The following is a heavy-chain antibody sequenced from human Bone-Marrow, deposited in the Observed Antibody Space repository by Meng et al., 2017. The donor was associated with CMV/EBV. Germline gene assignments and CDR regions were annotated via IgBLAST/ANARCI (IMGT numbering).Heavy chain of an antibody. J-gene: IGHJ5*02. CDR2: IYYSGST. Sequence: SETLSLTCTVSGGSISRYYWSWIRQPPGKGLEYIGYIYYSGSTNYNPSLKSRVTISVDTSKNQFSLKLSSVTAADTAVYYCARVVRGITIFGVVIRGRNWFDPWAQGTLVTVSS. CDR3: ARVVRGITIFGVVIRGRNWFDP. D-gene: IGHD3-3*01. V-gene: IGHV4-59*01. CDR1: GGSISRYY.